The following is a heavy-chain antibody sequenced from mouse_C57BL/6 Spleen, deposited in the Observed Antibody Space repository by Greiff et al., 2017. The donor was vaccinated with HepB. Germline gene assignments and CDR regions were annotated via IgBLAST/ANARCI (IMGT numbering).Heavy chain of an antibody. CDR1: GYTFTDYN. V-gene: IGHV1-22*01. D-gene: IGHD1-1*01. CDR3: ARRGPYYYGSSYYFDY. Sequence: EVQLQQSGPELVKPGASVKMSCKASGYTFTDYNMHWVKQSHGKSLEWIGYINPNNGGTSYNQKFKGKATLTVNKSSSTAYMELRSLTSEDSAVYYCARRGPYYYGSSYYFDYWGQGTTLTVSS. J-gene: IGHJ2*01. CDR2: INPNNGGT.